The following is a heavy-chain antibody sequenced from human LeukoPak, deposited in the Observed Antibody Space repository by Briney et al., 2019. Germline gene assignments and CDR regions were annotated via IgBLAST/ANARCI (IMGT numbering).Heavy chain of an antibody. CDR2: ISYDGSNK. D-gene: IGHD4-17*01. CDR1: GFTFSSYA. CDR3: ARDYVYGGKTGYYGMDV. J-gene: IGHJ6*02. V-gene: IGHV3-30-3*01. Sequence: TGGSLRLSCAASGFTFSSYAMHWVRQAPGKGLEWVAVISYDGSNKYYADSVKGRFTISRDNSKNTLYLQMNSLRAEDTAVYYCARDYVYGGKTGYYGMDVWGQGTTVTVSS.